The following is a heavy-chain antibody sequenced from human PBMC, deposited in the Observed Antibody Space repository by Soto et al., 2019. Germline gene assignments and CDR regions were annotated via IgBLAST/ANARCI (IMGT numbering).Heavy chain of an antibody. CDR3: ARRVYASATNRAYDS. D-gene: IGHD2-2*01. Sequence: QVQLQESGPGLVKPSETLSLNCTLSGDSIDSRTYYWGWFRQRPGKRLEWIGHIYYRGGASYSPSLKTRAIISLDTSQNQFSLHLSSVTAADAAMYYCARRVYASATNRAYDSWGQGRMVTVSS. CDR2: IYYRGGA. CDR1: GDSIDSRTYY. J-gene: IGHJ3*02. V-gene: IGHV4-39*01.